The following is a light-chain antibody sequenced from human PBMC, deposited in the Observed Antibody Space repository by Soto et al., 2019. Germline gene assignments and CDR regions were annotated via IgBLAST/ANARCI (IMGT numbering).Light chain of an antibody. CDR1: QSVSSSY. CDR2: GAS. J-gene: IGKJ5*01. Sequence: EIVTTQSPATVSLSPGERATLSCGASQSVSSSYLAWYQQKPGQAPRLLIYGASSRATGIPDRFSGSGSGTDFTLTISRLEPEDFAMHYCQQYGSSPSIPFGQGTRLAIK. CDR3: QQYGSSPSIP. V-gene: IGKV3-20*01.